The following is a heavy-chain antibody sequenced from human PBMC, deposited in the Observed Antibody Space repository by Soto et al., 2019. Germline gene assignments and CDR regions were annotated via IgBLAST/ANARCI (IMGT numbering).Heavy chain of an antibody. Sequence: GGSLRLSCAASGFTFSSYAMHWVRQAPGMGLEWVAVISYDGSNKYYADSVKGRFTISRDNSKNTLYLQMNSLRAEDTAVYYCARDIVDFSDSSGYFAHWGHGTLVTVSS. CDR3: ARDIVDFSDSSGYFAH. D-gene: IGHD3-22*01. V-gene: IGHV3-30-3*01. CDR1: GFTFSSYA. J-gene: IGHJ4*01. CDR2: ISYDGSNK.